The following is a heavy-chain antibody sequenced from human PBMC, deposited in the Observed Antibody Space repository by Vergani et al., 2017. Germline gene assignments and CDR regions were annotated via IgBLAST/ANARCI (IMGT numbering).Heavy chain of an antibody. CDR1: GYTFTGYY. Sequence: QVQLVQSGAEVKKPGASVKVSCKASGYTFTGYYMHWVRQAPGQGLEWMGWINPNSGGTNYAQKFQGRVTMTRDTSISTAYMELSSLRSEDTAVYYCARVLGYSYGSDYYGMDVWGQGTTVTVSS. CDR2: INPNSGGT. V-gene: IGHV1-2*02. J-gene: IGHJ6*02. D-gene: IGHD5-18*01. CDR3: ARVLGYSYGSDYYGMDV.